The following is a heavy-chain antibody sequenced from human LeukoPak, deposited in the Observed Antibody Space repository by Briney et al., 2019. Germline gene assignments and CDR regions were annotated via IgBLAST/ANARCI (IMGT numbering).Heavy chain of an antibody. J-gene: IGHJ4*02. CDR3: AKHPPGYGSGSYYHN. Sequence: GSLRLSCAASGFTSSSYAMSWVRQAPGKGLEWVSAISGSGGSTYYADSVKGRFTISRDNSKNTLYLQMNSLRAEDTAVYYCAKHPPGYGSGSYYHNWGQGTLVTVSS. D-gene: IGHD3-10*01. CDR1: GFTSSSYA. V-gene: IGHV3-23*01. CDR2: ISGSGGST.